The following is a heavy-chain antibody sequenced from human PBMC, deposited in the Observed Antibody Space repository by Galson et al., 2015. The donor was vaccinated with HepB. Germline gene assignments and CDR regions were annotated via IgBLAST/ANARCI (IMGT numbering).Heavy chain of an antibody. CDR1: GFNFSLYS. CDR3: ARALPSVIRGGRVFDH. Sequence: SLRLSCAASGFNFSLYSMNWVRQAPGKGLEWVSSISSSGSYVYYGDSVKGRCTVSRDSAKTSVYLQMNSLRGDDTAVYYCARALPSVIRGGRVFDHWGQGTLVTVSS. CDR2: ISSSGSYV. D-gene: IGHD3-10*01. V-gene: IGHV3-21*03. J-gene: IGHJ4*02.